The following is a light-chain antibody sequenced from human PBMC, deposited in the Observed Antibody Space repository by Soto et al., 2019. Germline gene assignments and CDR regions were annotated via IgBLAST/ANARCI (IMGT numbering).Light chain of an antibody. V-gene: IGKV1-39*01. Sequence: DLQLTKTPSSLSASVGDRVTITCRASQSVSTYLNWYVQKPGKAPKLLIYAASSLQSGVPSTFSGSGSGTDFTLTISSLQPEDFATYYCQQSYSSLTFGGGTKVDIK. CDR2: AAS. J-gene: IGKJ4*01. CDR3: QQSYSSLT. CDR1: QSVSTY.